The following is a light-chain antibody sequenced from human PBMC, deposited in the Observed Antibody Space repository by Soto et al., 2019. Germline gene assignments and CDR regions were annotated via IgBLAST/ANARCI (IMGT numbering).Light chain of an antibody. CDR2: GAS. J-gene: IGKJ1*01. Sequence: VLTQSRGTLSLSPGERATLSCRASQSVSSSYLAWYQQKPGQAPRLLIYGASSRATGIPDRFSGSGSGTDFTLTITRLEPEDFAVYYCQQYDSSPKTFGQGTTGDSK. CDR3: QQYDSSPKT. CDR1: QSVSSSY. V-gene: IGKV3-20*01.